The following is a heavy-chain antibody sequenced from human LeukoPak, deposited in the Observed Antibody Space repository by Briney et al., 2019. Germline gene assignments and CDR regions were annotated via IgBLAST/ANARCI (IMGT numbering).Heavy chain of an antibody. J-gene: IGHJ5*02. CDR1: GGSISSGNW. CDR2: IYHSGST. Sequence: SETLPLTCAVSGGSISSGNWWSWVRQLPGKGLEWIGEIYHSGSTNYSPSLKSRVTMSVDKSKNQFSLKLSSVTAADTAVYYCARDRPYGDYARNWFDPWGQGTLVTVSS. V-gene: IGHV4-4*02. D-gene: IGHD4-17*01. CDR3: ARDRPYGDYARNWFDP.